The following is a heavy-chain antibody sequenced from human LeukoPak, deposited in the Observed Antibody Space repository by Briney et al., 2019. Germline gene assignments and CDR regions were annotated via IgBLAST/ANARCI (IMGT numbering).Heavy chain of an antibody. Sequence: SETLSLTCTISGGSVGGYYWSWIRQPSGKGLEWIGYIYYTGSTKYNPSLKSRVTISVDASKNQLSLKLTSVTAADTAVYYCARESPRFRETYYFDYWGQGTLVTVSS. D-gene: IGHD4-17*01. CDR2: IYYTGST. J-gene: IGHJ4*02. V-gene: IGHV4-59*02. CDR1: GGSVGGYY. CDR3: ARESPRFRETYYFDY.